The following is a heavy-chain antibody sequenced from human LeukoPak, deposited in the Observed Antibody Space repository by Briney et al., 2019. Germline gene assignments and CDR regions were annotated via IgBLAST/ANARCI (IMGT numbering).Heavy chain of an antibody. D-gene: IGHD6-19*01. Sequence: GGSLRLSCAVSGFTFSNYAMSWVRQAPGKGLEWVSSISNSDDYTYYADSVKGRFTISRDNSNNTLFLHLNSLRGEDTAVYYCTRNSGWYGLSWGQGTLVTVSS. CDR2: ISNSDDYT. CDR3: TRNSGWYGLS. J-gene: IGHJ1*01. V-gene: IGHV3-23*01. CDR1: GFTFSNYA.